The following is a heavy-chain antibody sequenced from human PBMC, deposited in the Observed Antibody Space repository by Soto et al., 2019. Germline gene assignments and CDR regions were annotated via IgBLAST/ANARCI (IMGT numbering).Heavy chain of an antibody. J-gene: IGHJ5*02. CDR1: GYSIAAGGYY. Sequence: LSLTCFVSGYSIAAGGYYWSWIRHHPGKGLEWIGSFYSSGSIIYNPSLRSRVSISGDTSSNQFSMSLTSVTAADTARYYCARMYSSGSGWFHPWGQGTLVTVS. CDR3: ARMYSSGSGWFHP. D-gene: IGHD6-19*01. V-gene: IGHV4-31*03. CDR2: FYSSGSI.